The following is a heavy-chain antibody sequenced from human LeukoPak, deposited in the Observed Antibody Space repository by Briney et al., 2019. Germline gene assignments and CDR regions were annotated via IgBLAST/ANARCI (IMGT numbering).Heavy chain of an antibody. V-gene: IGHV3-7*01. Sequence: GGSLRLSCVGSGFTFSSYWMTWVRQAPGKGLESVANIKQDGSEKYYVDSVKGRFTVSRDNTKSSLYLQMNSLRAEDTAVYYCARGLKTLVDPWGQGTLVTVSS. CDR2: IKQDGSEK. CDR1: GFTFSSYW. CDR3: ARGLKTLVDP. D-gene: IGHD2-21*01. J-gene: IGHJ5*02.